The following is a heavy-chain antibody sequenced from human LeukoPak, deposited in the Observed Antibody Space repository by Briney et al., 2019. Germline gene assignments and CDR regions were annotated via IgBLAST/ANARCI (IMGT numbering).Heavy chain of an antibody. CDR3: AGHYGSGSYYNVVGGFRFDP. Sequence: ASVKVSCKASGYTFTSYYMHWVRQAPGQGLEWMGIINPSGGSTSYAQKFQGRVTMTRDTSTSTVYMELSSLRSEDTAVYYCAGHYGSGSYYNVVGGFRFDPWGQGTLVTVSS. CDR1: GYTFTSYY. J-gene: IGHJ5*02. D-gene: IGHD3-10*01. CDR2: INPSGGST. V-gene: IGHV1-46*01.